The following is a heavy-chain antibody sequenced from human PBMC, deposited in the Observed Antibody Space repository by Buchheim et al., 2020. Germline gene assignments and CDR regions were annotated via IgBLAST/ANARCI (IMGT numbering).Heavy chain of an antibody. J-gene: IGHJ4*02. Sequence: QVQLQQWGAGLLKPSETLSLTCAVYGGSFSGYYWSWIRQPPGKGLEWIGEINHSGSTNYNPSLKSRVTISVDTSKNQFSLKLSSVTAADTAVYYCARHMSCSGGSCYGRAYYFDYWGQGTL. V-gene: IGHV4-34*01. CDR1: GGSFSGYY. CDR2: INHSGST. D-gene: IGHD2-15*01. CDR3: ARHMSCSGGSCYGRAYYFDY.